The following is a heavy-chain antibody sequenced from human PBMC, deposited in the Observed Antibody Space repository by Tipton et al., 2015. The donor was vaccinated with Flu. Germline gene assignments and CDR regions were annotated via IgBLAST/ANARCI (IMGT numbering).Heavy chain of an antibody. V-gene: IGHV3-74*01. CDR3: ARGPYYYDSSGSTEYFQH. CDR1: GFTFSSYW. CDR2: INSDGSST. J-gene: IGHJ1*01. D-gene: IGHD3-22*01. Sequence: SLRLSCAASGFTFSSYWMHWVRQAPGKGLVWVSRINSDGSSTSYADSVKGRFTISRDNAKNTLYLQMNSLRAEDTAVYYCARGPYYYDSSGSTEYFQHWGQGTLVTVSS.